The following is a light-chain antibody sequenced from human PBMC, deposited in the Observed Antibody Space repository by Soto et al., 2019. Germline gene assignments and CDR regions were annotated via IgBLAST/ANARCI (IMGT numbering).Light chain of an antibody. CDR1: RDINKW. Sequence: DIKMTQSPSSVSASVGDRVTITCRASRDINKWLAWHQQKPGKAPNILIFSASSLQSGVPSRFSGSRSGTDFTLTITHLQPEDVAIYYCQQAHSFPLTFGPGTKVDLK. V-gene: IGKV1-12*01. CDR2: SAS. CDR3: QQAHSFPLT. J-gene: IGKJ3*01.